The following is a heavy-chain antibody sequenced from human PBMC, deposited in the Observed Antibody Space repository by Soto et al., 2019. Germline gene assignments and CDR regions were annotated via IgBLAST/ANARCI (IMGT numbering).Heavy chain of an antibody. V-gene: IGHV3-11*01. CDR3: ARLGLFAY. D-gene: IGHD3-16*01. CDR2: ISPSGGTI. J-gene: IGHJ4*02. Sequence: QVQLEESGGGLVKPGGSLRLSCAASGFTFSDYYMSWVRQAPGKGVEWVSYISPSGGTIYHAVSVKGRFTISRDNAKNPLSLQMNSLTAEDTDVYDCARLGLFAYWGQGTRVTVSS. CDR1: GFTFSDYY.